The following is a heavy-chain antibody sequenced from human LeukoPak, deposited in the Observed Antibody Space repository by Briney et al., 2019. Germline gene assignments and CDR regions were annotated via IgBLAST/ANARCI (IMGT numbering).Heavy chain of an antibody. CDR3: ARAQVGDRKYYYYYYMDV. D-gene: IGHD1-26*01. V-gene: IGHV1-2*02. CDR2: INPNSGGT. J-gene: IGHJ6*03. CDR1: GYTFTGYY. Sequence: ASVKVSCKASGYTFTGYYMHWVRQAPGQGLEGMGWINPNSGGTNYAQKFQGRVTMTRDTSISTAYMELSRLRSDDTAVYYCARAQVGDRKYYYYYYMDVWGKGTTVTVSS.